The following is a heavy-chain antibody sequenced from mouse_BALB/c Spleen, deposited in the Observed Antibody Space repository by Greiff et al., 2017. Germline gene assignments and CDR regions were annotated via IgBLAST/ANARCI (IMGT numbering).Heavy chain of an antibody. J-gene: IGHJ3*01. CDR2: ISYSGST. V-gene: IGHV3-8*02. Sequence: EVKVVESGPSLVKPSQTLSLTCSVTGDSITSGYWNWIRKFPGNKLEYMGYISYSGSTYYNPSLKSRISITRDTSKNQYYLQLNSVTTEDTATYYCARYDWLTGTEAYWGQGTLVTVSA. CDR3: ARYDWLTGTEAY. CDR1: GDSITSGY. D-gene: IGHD4-1*01.